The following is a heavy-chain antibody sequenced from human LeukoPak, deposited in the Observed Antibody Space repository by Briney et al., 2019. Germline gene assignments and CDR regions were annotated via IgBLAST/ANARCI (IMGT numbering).Heavy chain of an antibody. CDR3: ARGSIAVSSYYYDSSGYYSPHFDY. CDR2: IKQDGSEK. J-gene: IGHJ4*02. D-gene: IGHD3-22*01. CDR1: GFIFSSYW. V-gene: IGHV3-7*01. Sequence: GGSLSLSCAASGFIFSSYWVSCVRLAPGKGLEWVANIKQDGSEKYYVDSVKGRFTSSRDNAENSVHLSIDSLRAEDTAVYYCARGSIAVSSYYYDSSGYYSPHFDYWGQGTLVTVSS.